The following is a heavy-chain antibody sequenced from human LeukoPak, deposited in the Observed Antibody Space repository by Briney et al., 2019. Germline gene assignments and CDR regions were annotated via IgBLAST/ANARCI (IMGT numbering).Heavy chain of an antibody. Sequence: ASVKVSCKASGYTFTSYGISWVRQAPGQGLEWMGWISAYNGNTNYAQKLQGRVTMTTDTSTSTAYMELNSVTSDDTAVYYCARLMVRGLTAPLYYWGQGTLVTVSS. CDR2: ISAYNGNT. CDR1: GYTFTSYG. J-gene: IGHJ4*02. D-gene: IGHD3-10*01. CDR3: ARLMVRGLTAPLYY. V-gene: IGHV1-18*01.